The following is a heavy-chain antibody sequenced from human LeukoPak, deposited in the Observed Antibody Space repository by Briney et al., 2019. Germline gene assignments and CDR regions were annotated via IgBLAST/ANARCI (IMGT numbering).Heavy chain of an antibody. Sequence: SETLSLTCTVSGGSISTYYWSWIRQPPGKGLEWIGYIYYSGSTNYNPSLKSRVTISVDTSKIQFSLKLSSVAAADTAVYYCARVRRDGYNYFDYWGQGTLVTVSS. D-gene: IGHD5-24*01. CDR3: ARVRRDGYNYFDY. CDR2: IYYSGST. J-gene: IGHJ4*02. V-gene: IGHV4-59*01. CDR1: GGSISTYY.